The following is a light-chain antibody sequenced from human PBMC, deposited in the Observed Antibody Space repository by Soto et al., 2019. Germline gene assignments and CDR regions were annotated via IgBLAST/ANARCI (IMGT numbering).Light chain of an antibody. V-gene: IGKV3-15*01. CDR3: QQYNNWSFS. J-gene: IGKJ5*01. CDR1: QGVTTN. Sequence: EILMTQSPATLSVSPGERATLSCRAAQGVTTNFAWYQQKSGQSPRLLIYDVSIRATGVPARFSGTGSETDFTLTISGLQSEDSAVYFCQQYNNWSFSFGQGTRLEIK. CDR2: DVS.